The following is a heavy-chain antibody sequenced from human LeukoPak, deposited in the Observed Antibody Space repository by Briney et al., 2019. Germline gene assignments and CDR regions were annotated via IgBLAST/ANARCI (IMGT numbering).Heavy chain of an antibody. CDR2: IYHGGST. V-gene: IGHV4-38-2*01. Sequence: PSETLSLTCADTGYSISSGYYWGWIRQPPGKGLEWIGSIYHGGSTYYSPSLKSRVTISVDTSKNQFSLKLSSVTAADTAVYYCSRLLGTRYFAYWGQGTLVTVSS. D-gene: IGHD7-27*01. CDR3: SRLLGTRYFAY. CDR1: GYSISSGYY. J-gene: IGHJ4*02.